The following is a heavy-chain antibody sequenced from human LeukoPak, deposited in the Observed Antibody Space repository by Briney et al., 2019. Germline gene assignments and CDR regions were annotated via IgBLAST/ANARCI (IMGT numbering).Heavy chain of an antibody. CDR2: INHSGST. D-gene: IGHD3-22*01. Sequence: SETLSLTCAVYGGSFSGYYWSWIRQPPGKGLEWIGEINHSGSTNYNPSLESRVTISVDTSKNQFSLKLSSVTAADTAVYYCASTLYLYYYDSSGYYYWGQGTLVTVSS. CDR1: GGSFSGYY. J-gene: IGHJ4*02. CDR3: ASTLYLYYYDSSGYYY. V-gene: IGHV4-34*01.